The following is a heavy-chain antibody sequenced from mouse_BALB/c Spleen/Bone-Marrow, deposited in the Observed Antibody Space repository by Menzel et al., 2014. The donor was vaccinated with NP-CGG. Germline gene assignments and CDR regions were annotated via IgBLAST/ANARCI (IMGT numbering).Heavy chain of an antibody. J-gene: IGHJ2*01. CDR1: GYSITSGYS. CDR3: ARHDGYFDY. V-gene: IGHV3-1*02. Sequence: VQLQQSGPDLVKPSQSLSLTCTVTGYSITSGYSCHWIRQFPGNKQEWMGFIYYSGGSNYNPSLKSRVSISRDTSKNQSFLQLNSVTSEDAATYYCARHDGYFDYWGQGTTLTVSS. CDR2: IYYSGGS. D-gene: IGHD2-3*01.